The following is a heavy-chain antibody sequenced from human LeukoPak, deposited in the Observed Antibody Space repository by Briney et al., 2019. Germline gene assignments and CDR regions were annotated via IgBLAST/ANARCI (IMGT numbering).Heavy chain of an antibody. CDR1: GGSISSYY. Sequence: PSETLFLTCTVSGGSISSYYWSWIRQPPGKGLEWIGNSYYSGSTNYNPSLKSRVTISVDTSKNQFSLKLSSVTAADTAVYYCARSYDSSGADIWGQGTMVTVSS. CDR3: ARSYDSSGADI. V-gene: IGHV4-59*01. CDR2: SYYSGST. D-gene: IGHD3-22*01. J-gene: IGHJ3*02.